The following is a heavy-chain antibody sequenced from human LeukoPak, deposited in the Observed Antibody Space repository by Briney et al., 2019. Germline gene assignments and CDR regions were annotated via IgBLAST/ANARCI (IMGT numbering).Heavy chain of an antibody. CDR3: ARDDPDHLSEPVTYAFDI. J-gene: IGHJ3*02. CDR1: GGSFSGYY. CDR2: INHSGST. Sequence: SETLSLTCAVYGGSFSGYYWSWIRQPPGKGLEWIGEINHSGSTNYNPSLKSRVTISVDTSKNQFSLKLSSVTAADTAVYYCARDDPDHLSEPVTYAFDIWGQGTMVTVSS. D-gene: IGHD3-16*01. V-gene: IGHV4-34*01.